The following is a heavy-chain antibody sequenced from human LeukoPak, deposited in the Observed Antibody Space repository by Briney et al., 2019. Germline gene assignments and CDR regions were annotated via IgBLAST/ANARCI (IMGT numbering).Heavy chain of an antibody. CDR2: ISGTSTYT. CDR1: GFTFSDYY. J-gene: IGHJ4*02. CDR3: ARDISYCGGDCAPYYFDY. Sequence: GGSLRLSCAASGFTFSDYYTSWIRQAPGKGLEWVSYISGTSTYTNYADSVKGRFTISRDNAKNSLYLQMNSPRAEDTAVYYCARDISYCGGDCAPYYFDYWGQGTLVTVSS. V-gene: IGHV3-11*05. D-gene: IGHD2-21*02.